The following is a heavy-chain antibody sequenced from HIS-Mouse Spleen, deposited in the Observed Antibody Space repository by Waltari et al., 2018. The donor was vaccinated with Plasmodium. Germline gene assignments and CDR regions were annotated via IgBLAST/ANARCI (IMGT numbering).Heavy chain of an antibody. CDR1: GGSFSGYY. V-gene: IGHV4-34*01. CDR2: INHSGST. D-gene: IGHD3-9*01. CDR3: ARAPIRDAFDI. J-gene: IGHJ3*02. Sequence: QVQLQQWGAGLLKPSETLSLTCAVYGGSFSGYYWSWIRQPPGKGLGWIGEINHSGSTNDNPSLKSRVTISVDTSKNQFSLKLSSVTAADTAVYYCARAPIRDAFDIWGQGTMVTVSS.